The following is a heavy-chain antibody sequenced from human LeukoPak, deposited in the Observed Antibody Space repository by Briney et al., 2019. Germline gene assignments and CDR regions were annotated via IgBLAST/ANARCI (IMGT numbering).Heavy chain of an antibody. CDR2: ISYDGSNE. Sequence: GGSLRLSCAASGFTFRSYAMHWVRQAPGKGLEWVAVISYDGSNEYYADSVKGRFTLSRDNSKNTLYLQMNSLRAGDAAVYYCARSPTDYDSSGYYRYWGQGTLVTVSS. J-gene: IGHJ4*02. V-gene: IGHV3-30*04. D-gene: IGHD3-22*01. CDR3: ARSPTDYDSSGYYRY. CDR1: GFTFRSYA.